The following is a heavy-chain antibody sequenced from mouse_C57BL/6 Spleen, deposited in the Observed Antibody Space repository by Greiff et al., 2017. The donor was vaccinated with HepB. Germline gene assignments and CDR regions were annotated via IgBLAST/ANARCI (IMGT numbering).Heavy chain of an antibody. Sequence: EVQLQESGPGMVKPSQSLSLTCTVTGYSITSGYDWHWIRHFPGNKLEWMGYISYSGSTNYNPSLKSRISITHDTSKNHFFLKLNSVTTDDTATYYCARGAQGYYFDYWGQGTTLTVSS. CDR2: ISYSGST. J-gene: IGHJ2*01. CDR1: GYSITSGYD. D-gene: IGHD3-2*02. CDR3: ARGAQGYYFDY. V-gene: IGHV3-1*01.